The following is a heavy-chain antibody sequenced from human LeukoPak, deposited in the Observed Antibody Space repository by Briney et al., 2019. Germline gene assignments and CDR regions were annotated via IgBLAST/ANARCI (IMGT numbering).Heavy chain of an antibody. Sequence: QPGRSLRLSCAASGFTFDDYAMHWVRQAPGKGLEWVSGISWNSGSIGYADSVKGRFTISRDNAKNSLYLQMNSLRAEDTAVYYCAREGADWGQGTLVTVSS. J-gene: IGHJ4*02. CDR2: ISWNSGSI. D-gene: IGHD1-26*01. V-gene: IGHV3-9*01. CDR3: AREGAD. CDR1: GFTFDDYA.